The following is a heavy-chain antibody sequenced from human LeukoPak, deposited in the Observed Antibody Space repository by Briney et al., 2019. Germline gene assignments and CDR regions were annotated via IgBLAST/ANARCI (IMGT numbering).Heavy chain of an antibody. J-gene: IGHJ4*02. Sequence: SVKVSCKASGGTFSSYAISWVRQAPGQGLEWMGKIIPILGIANYAQKFQGRVTITADKSTSTAYMELSSLRSEDTAVYYCVRATRTVTNTSHFDYWGQGTLVTVSS. CDR2: IIPILGIA. V-gene: IGHV1-69*04. D-gene: IGHD4-11*01. CDR1: GGTFSSYA. CDR3: VRATRTVTNTSHFDY.